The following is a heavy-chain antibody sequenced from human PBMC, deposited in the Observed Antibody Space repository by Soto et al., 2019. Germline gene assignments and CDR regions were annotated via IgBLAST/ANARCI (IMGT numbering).Heavy chain of an antibody. D-gene: IGHD3-22*01. V-gene: IGHV4-39*01. CDR1: GGSISTSTYY. CDR2: ISYSGST. CDR3: ARLYYAGSPYYPPVY. J-gene: IGHJ4*02. Sequence: PSETLSLTCTVSGGSISTSTYYWGWVRQPPGKGLEWIGTISYSGSTYYNPSLKSRVTISVDASKNQFSLKLTSVTAADTAVYYCARLYYAGSPYYPPVYWGQGTLVTVSS.